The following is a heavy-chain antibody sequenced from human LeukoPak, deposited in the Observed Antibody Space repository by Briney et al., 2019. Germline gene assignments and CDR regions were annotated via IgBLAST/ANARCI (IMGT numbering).Heavy chain of an antibody. CDR2: ISWNSGSI. D-gene: IGHD1-26*01. Sequence: PGRSLRLSCAASGFTFDDYAMHWVRQAPGKGLEWVSGISWNSGSIGYADSVKGRFTISRDNAKDSLYLQMNSLRAEDTALYYCAKDFSEGSYITYYFDYWGQGTLVTVSS. J-gene: IGHJ4*02. CDR3: AKDFSEGSYITYYFDY. CDR1: GFTFDDYA. V-gene: IGHV3-9*01.